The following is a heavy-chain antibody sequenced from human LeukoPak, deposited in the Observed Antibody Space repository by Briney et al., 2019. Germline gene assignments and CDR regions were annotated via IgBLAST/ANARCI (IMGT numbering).Heavy chain of an antibody. D-gene: IGHD3-16*02. CDR3: ARESGMITFGGVIVN. V-gene: IGHV4-59*12. J-gene: IGHJ4*02. CDR1: GGSISSYY. Sequence: SETLSLTCTVSGGSISSYYWSWIRQPPGKGLEWIGYIYYSGSTNYNPSLKSRVTISVDTSKNQFSLKLSSVTAADTAVYYCARESGMITFGGVIVNWGQGTLVTVSS. CDR2: IYYSGST.